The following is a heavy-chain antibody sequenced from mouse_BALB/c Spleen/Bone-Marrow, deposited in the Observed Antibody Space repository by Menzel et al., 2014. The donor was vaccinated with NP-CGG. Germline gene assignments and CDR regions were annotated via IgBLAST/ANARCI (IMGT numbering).Heavy chain of an antibody. CDR2: INPDGSTI. V-gene: IGHV4-1*02. J-gene: IGHJ2*01. CDR1: GYDFSRYW. D-gene: IGHD2-14*01. CDR3: ARLGYDGSTDY. Sequence: SGGGLVQPGGSLKLSCAASGYDFSRYWMRWVRQAPGQGLEWIGEINPDGSTINYTPSLKDKFIISRDNDKNTLSLQMRKMRSEDKALDYYARLGYDGSTDYWGQGTTLTVSS.